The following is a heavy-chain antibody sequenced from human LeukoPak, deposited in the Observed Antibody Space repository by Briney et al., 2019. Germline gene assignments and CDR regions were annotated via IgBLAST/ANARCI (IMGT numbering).Heavy chain of an antibody. Sequence: GGSLRLSCAASGFTFSTYAMAWVRQAPGKGLEWVSTFSGSDSSTFYADSVKGRFTISRDNSKNTLYLQMNSLRAEDTAVYYCAKDQAYCSGGSCYSSFDYWGQGTLVTVSS. CDR2: FSGSDSST. CDR3: AKDQAYCSGGSCYSSFDY. CDR1: GFTFSTYA. J-gene: IGHJ4*02. D-gene: IGHD2-15*01. V-gene: IGHV3-23*01.